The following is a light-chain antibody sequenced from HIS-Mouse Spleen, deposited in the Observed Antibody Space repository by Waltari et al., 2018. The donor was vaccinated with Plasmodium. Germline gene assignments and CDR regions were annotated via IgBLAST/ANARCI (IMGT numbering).Light chain of an antibody. CDR2: DNN. Sequence: QSVLTQPPSLSAAPGQTVTIHSSGRTSNLGTNYASSYQHLPGTAPKLLIYDNNKRPSGIPDRFSGSKSGTSATLGITGLQTGDEADYYCGTWDSSLSAGVVFGGGTKLTVL. CDR3: GTWDSSLSAGVV. CDR1: TSNLGTNY. V-gene: IGLV1-51*01. J-gene: IGLJ2*01.